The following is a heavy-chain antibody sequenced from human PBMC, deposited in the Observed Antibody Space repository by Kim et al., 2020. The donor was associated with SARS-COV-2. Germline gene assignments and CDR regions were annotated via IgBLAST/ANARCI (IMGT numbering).Heavy chain of an antibody. D-gene: IGHD1-26*01. Sequence: GGSLRLSCVVSGFTVSSKYMNWVRQAPGKGLEWVSVIYSGGTTYYADSMKGRFTIYSDTSKNTLYFQMNSLRGEDKAVYYCASGTVGATRDGCNIWGQGTMDTVSA. V-gene: IGHV3-53*01. CDR3: ASGTVGATRDGCNI. CDR2: IYSGGTT. J-gene: IGHJ3*02. CDR1: GFTVSSKY.